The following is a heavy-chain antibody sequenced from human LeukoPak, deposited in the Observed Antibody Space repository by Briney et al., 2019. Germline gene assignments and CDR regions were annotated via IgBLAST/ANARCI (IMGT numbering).Heavy chain of an antibody. J-gene: IGHJ6*02. CDR2: INYSGST. CDR3: ARDLRKKIAAAGTSYYYYYGMDV. V-gene: IGHV4-59*01. CDR1: GGSISSYY. D-gene: IGHD6-13*01. Sequence: SETLSLTCTVSGGSISSYYWSWIRQPPGKGLEWIGYINYSGSTNYNPSLKSRVTISVDTSKNQFSLKLSSVTAADTAVYYCARDLRKKIAAAGTSYYYYYGMDVWGQGTTVTVSS.